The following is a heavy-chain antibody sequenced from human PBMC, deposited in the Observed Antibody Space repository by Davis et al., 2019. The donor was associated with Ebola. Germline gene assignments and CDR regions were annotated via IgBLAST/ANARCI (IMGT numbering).Heavy chain of an antibody. J-gene: IGHJ3*02. CDR1: GYTFTSYG. CDR3: ASRIKVVAATDDAFDI. Sequence: ASVKVSCKASGYTFTSYGISWVRQAPGQGLEWMGWISAYNGNTNYAQKLQGRVTMTTDTSTSTAYMELRSLRSDDTAVYYCASRIKVVAATDDAFDIWGQGTMVTVSS. D-gene: IGHD2-15*01. CDR2: ISAYNGNT. V-gene: IGHV1-18*04.